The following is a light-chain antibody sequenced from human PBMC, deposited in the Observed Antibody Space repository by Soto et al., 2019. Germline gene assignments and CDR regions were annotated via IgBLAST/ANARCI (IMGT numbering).Light chain of an antibody. CDR3: QQYYSYPWT. J-gene: IGKJ1*01. Sequence: AIRMTQSPSSFSASTGDRVTITCRASQGISSYLAWYQQKPGKAPTLLIYAASTLQSGVPSRFSGSGSGTDFTLTISCLQSEAFATYYCQQYYSYPWTFGQGTTVDI. V-gene: IGKV1-8*01. CDR2: AAS. CDR1: QGISSY.